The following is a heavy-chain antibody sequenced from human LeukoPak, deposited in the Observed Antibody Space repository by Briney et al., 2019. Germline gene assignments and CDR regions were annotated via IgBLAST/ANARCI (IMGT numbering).Heavy chain of an antibody. V-gene: IGHV1-2*02. Sequence: ASVSVSCKASGYTFTGYYMHWVRQAPGQGLEWMGWINPNSGGTNYAQKFQGRVTMTRDTSISTAYMELSRLRSDDTAVYYCAREGAIVVVPAATYNWFDPWGQGTLVTVSS. D-gene: IGHD2-2*01. J-gene: IGHJ5*02. CDR1: GYTFTGYY. CDR2: INPNSGGT. CDR3: AREGAIVVVPAATYNWFDP.